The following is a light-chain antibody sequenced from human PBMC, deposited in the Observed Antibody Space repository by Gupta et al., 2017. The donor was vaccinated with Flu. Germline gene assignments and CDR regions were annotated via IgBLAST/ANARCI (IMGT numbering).Light chain of an antibody. CDR2: AAS. Sequence: SSLSASVGDRVTITCRASQSISRYLNWYQHKPGKAPKLLIYAASSLQSGVPSRFSGSGSGTDFTLTISNLQPEDLATYYCQQSDNTPLLTFGPGTKVDI. CDR3: QQSDNTPLLT. CDR1: QSISRY. V-gene: IGKV1-39*01. J-gene: IGKJ3*01.